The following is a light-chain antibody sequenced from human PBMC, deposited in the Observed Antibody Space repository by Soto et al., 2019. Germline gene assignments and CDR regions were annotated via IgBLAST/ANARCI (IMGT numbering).Light chain of an antibody. J-gene: IGKJ1*01. CDR2: AAS. CDR3: QQNNSTPRT. CDR1: KTSSSY. Sequence: QLHPPPSSLSGTVGDRATITFRARKTSSSYLKWYQQKPGKAPKLLIYAASSLQSGVPSRFSGSGSGTDFTLTISRLQPDDFATYYCQQNNSTPRTFGQGTKVDIK. V-gene: IGKV1-39*01.